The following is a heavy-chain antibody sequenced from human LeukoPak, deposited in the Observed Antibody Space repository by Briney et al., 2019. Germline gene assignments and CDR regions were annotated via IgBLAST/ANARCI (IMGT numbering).Heavy chain of an antibody. V-gene: IGHV4-61*02. Sequence: PSQTLSLTCTVSGDSISSDTYYWTWIRQPAGKGLEWIGRLYISGNTNYNPSLKSRVTISVDTSKNQFSLNLNSVTAADTAVYYCAGTRRYCSGGSCYNWFDPWGQGTLVTVSS. J-gene: IGHJ5*02. CDR1: GDSISSDTYY. CDR3: AGTRRYCSGGSCYNWFDP. D-gene: IGHD2-15*01. CDR2: LYISGNT.